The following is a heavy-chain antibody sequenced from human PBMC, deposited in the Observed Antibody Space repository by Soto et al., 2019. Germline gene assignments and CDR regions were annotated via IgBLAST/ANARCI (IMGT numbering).Heavy chain of an antibody. CDR1: GFTFSSYA. J-gene: IGHJ4*02. Sequence: GGSLRLSCAASGFTFSSYAMSWVRQAPGKGLEWVSAISGSGGSTYYADSVKGRFTISRDNSKNTLYLQMNSLRAEDTAVYYCAKDRYESIAAAGVFDYWGQGTLVTVSS. D-gene: IGHD6-13*01. CDR2: ISGSGGST. CDR3: AKDRYESIAAAGVFDY. V-gene: IGHV3-23*01.